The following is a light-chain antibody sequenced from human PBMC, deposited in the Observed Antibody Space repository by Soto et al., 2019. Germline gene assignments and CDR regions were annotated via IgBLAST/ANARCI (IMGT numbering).Light chain of an antibody. CDR1: SSDVGGYKY. V-gene: IGLV2-14*01. CDR3: SSYTSSSTRV. CDR2: DVS. J-gene: IGLJ1*01. Sequence: QSARTHPASVSGSPGQSITISCTGTSSDVGGYKYVSWYQQHPGEAPKLMIYDVSNRPSGVSNRFSGSKSGNTASLTISGLQAEDEADYYCSSYTSSSTRVFGTGTKVTVL.